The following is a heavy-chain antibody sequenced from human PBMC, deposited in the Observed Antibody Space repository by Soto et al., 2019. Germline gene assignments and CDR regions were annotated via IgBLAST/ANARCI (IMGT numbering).Heavy chain of an antibody. CDR1: GYTFTSYG. Sequence: GASVKVSCKASGYTFTSYGISWVRQAPGQGLEWMGWISAYNGNTNYAQKLQGRVTMTTDTSTSTAYMELRSLRSDDTAVYYCARVVTIFGVVIIPDYYGMDVWGQGTTVTVSS. V-gene: IGHV1-18*01. CDR3: ARVVTIFGVVIIPDYYGMDV. J-gene: IGHJ6*02. D-gene: IGHD3-3*01. CDR2: ISAYNGNT.